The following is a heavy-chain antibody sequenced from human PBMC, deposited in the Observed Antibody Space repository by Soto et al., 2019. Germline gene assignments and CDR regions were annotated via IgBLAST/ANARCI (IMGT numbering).Heavy chain of an antibody. CDR2: IRTKVNSYAT. Sequence: EVQLVESGGGLVQPVGSLKLSCAASGFTFSGSAMHWVRQASGKGLEWVGRIRTKVNSYATTYGASVKGRFTISRDDSKNTTYLQLNSLKTEDTAVYYCTTEPGHYWGQGTLVTVSS. CDR3: TTEPGHY. D-gene: IGHD3-10*01. J-gene: IGHJ4*02. V-gene: IGHV3-73*01. CDR1: GFTFSGSA.